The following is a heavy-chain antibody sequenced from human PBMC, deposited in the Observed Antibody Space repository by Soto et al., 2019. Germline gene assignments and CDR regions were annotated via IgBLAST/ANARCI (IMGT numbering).Heavy chain of an antibody. J-gene: IGHJ4*02. CDR3: ARGPSGDQVDS. V-gene: IGHV4-30-4*01. CDR1: GGSISTVDYW. Sequence: QVQLQESGPGLVKPSQTLSLTCTVSGGSISTVDYWWSWIRQSPDMGLEWIGHIYDGGRTYNNPSLESRVTMSVDTSKSQLSLPLSSVSAADTAVYYCARGPSGDQVDSWGQGTLVTVSS. D-gene: IGHD7-27*01. CDR2: IYDGGRT.